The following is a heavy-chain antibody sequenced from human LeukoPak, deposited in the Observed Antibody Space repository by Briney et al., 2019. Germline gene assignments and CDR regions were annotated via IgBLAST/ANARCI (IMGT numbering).Heavy chain of an antibody. Sequence: GGSLRLSCAASGFTFSSYSMNWVRQAPGKGLEWVSYISGSGSDTNYADSVKGRFTTSRDNAKNSLYLQMNSLRAEDTAVYYCARVGSIAAAGTPDYWGQGTLVTVSS. CDR1: GFTFSSYS. CDR2: ISGSGSDT. CDR3: ARVGSIAAAGTPDY. V-gene: IGHV3-21*05. D-gene: IGHD6-13*01. J-gene: IGHJ4*02.